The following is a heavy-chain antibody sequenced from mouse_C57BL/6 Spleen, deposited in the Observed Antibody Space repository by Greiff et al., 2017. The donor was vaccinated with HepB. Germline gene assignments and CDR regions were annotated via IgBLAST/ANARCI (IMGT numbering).Heavy chain of an antibody. CDR1: GYAFSSSW. D-gene: IGHD1-1*01. V-gene: IGHV1-82*01. CDR2: IYPGDGDT. Sequence: VQLQQSGPELVKPGASVKISCKASGYAFSSSWMNWVKQRPGKGLEWIGRIYPGDGDTNYNGKFKGTATLTADKSSSTAYMQLSSLTSEDSAVYFCARGITTGNYFDYWGQGTTLTVSS. J-gene: IGHJ2*01. CDR3: ARGITTGNYFDY.